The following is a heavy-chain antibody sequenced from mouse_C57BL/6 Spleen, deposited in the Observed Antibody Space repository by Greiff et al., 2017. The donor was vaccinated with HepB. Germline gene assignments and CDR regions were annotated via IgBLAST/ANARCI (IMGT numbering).Heavy chain of an antibody. V-gene: IGHV1-69*01. D-gene: IGHD2-1*01. CDR2: IDPSDSYT. CDR3: ARGGNAWFAY. Sequence: QVQLQQPGAELVMPGASVKLSCKASGYTFTSYWMHWVKQRPGQGLEWIGEIDPSDSYTNYNQKFKGKSTLTVDKSSSTAYMQLSSLTSEDSAFYYCARGGNAWFAYWGHGTLVTVSA. CDR1: GYTFTSYW. J-gene: IGHJ3*01.